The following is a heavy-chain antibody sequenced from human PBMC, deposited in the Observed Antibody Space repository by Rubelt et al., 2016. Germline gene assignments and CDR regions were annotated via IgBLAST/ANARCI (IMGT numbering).Heavy chain of an antibody. J-gene: IGHJ3*02. Sequence: QVQLVQSGAEVKKPGASVKVSCKASGYTFTSYDINWVRQATGQGPEWMGWMNPNSGGKKYAQKFQGRVTMTRETSITTAYMELSRLRSDDTAVYYCARGHHSGAFDIWGQGTMVTVSS. V-gene: IGHV1-2*02. D-gene: IGHD2-21*01. CDR2: MNPNSGGK. CDR1: GYTFTSYD. CDR3: ARGHHSGAFDI.